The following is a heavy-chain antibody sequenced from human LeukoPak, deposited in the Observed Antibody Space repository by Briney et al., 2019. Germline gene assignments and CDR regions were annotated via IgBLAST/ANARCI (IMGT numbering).Heavy chain of an antibody. CDR3: AKFGNAVPTYYYYGMDV. D-gene: IGHD1-1*01. Sequence: GGSLRLSCAASGFTFSSYAMSWVRQAPGKGLEWVSAISGSGGSTYYADSLKGRFTISRDNSKNTLYLQMNSLRAEDTAVYYCAKFGNAVPTYYYYGMDVWGQGTTVTVSS. J-gene: IGHJ6*02. CDR1: GFTFSSYA. CDR2: ISGSGGST. V-gene: IGHV3-23*01.